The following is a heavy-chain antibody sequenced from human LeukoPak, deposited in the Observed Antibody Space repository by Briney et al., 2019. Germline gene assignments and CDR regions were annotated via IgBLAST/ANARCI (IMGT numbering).Heavy chain of an antibody. CDR2: INPNSGST. CDR1: GDTFTDHY. Sequence: ASVKVSRKASGDTFTDHYMHWVRQPPGQGLEWMGWINPNSGSTNSAQKFQGRVTMTRDTSISTAYMELSMLRSDDTAVFYCARGRGGSYYNWFDAWGQGTLVTVSS. CDR3: ARGRGGSYYNWFDA. V-gene: IGHV1-2*02. D-gene: IGHD3-16*01. J-gene: IGHJ5*02.